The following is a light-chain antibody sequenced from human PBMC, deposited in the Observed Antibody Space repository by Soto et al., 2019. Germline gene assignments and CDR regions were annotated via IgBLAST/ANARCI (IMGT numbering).Light chain of an antibody. CDR3: QQLYDYPIT. Sequence: IQLTQSPSFLSASVGDRVTITCRASQGISSYLAWYQKKPGKAPKLLIYAASPLQCGVPSRFSGSGSVTDFILTIISLQPEDFATYYCQQLYDYPITFGQGTRLEIK. J-gene: IGKJ5*01. V-gene: IGKV1-9*01. CDR2: AAS. CDR1: QGISSY.